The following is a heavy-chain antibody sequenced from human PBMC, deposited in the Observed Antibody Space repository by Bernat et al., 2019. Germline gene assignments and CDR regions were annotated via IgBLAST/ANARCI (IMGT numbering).Heavy chain of an antibody. D-gene: IGHD6-6*01. CDR2: INHSGST. V-gene: IGHV4-34*01. Sequence: QVQLQQWGAGLLKPSETLSLTCAVYGGSFSGYYWSWIRQPPGKWLDWIGEINHSGSTNYNPSLKSRVTISVDTSKNKLSLKLSSVTAADTDVYYWARCCGSSIGYDYWGQGTLVTGSS. CDR1: GGSFSGYY. CDR3: ARCCGSSIGYDY. J-gene: IGHJ4*02.